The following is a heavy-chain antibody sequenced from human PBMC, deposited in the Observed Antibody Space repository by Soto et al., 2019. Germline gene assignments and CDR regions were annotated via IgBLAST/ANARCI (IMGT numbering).Heavy chain of an antibody. CDR3: ARGDIVATIPFDY. D-gene: IGHD5-12*01. CDR2: IWYDGSNK. Sequence: VAVIWYDGSNKYYADSVKGRFTISRDNSKNTLYLQMNSLRAEDTAVYYCARGDIVATIPFDYWGQGTLVTVSS. V-gene: IGHV3-33*01. J-gene: IGHJ4*02.